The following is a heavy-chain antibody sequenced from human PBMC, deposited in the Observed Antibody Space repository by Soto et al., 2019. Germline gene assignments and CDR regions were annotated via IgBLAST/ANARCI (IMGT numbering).Heavy chain of an antibody. CDR1: GFTFSSYT. D-gene: IGHD6-13*01. CDR2: VSSSSTYI. Sequence: GGSLRLSCAASGFTFSSYTMNWVRQAPGKGLEWVSSVSSSSTYIYYADSVKGRFTISRDNAKNSLYLQMNSLRAEDTAIYYCARGSHSTTWYGGQFDYWGQGALVTVSS. J-gene: IGHJ4*02. V-gene: IGHV3-21*01. CDR3: ARGSHSTTWYGGQFDY.